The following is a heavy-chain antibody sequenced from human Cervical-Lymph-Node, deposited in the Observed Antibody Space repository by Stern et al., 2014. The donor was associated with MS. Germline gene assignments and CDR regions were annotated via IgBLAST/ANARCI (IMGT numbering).Heavy chain of an antibody. V-gene: IGHV3-30*02. CDR3: AKGNNGTPDY. D-gene: IGHD1-26*01. J-gene: IGHJ4*02. CDR1: GFTFSSYG. CDR2: IGYDVNKE. Sequence: MQLVESGGGVVQPGGSLRLSCAASGFTFSSYGMHWVRQAPGKGLEGVAVIGYDVNKEYYADSVKGRFTISRDNSRNTVSLQVNALRSEDTAVFYCAKGNNGTPDYWGRGTLVTVSS.